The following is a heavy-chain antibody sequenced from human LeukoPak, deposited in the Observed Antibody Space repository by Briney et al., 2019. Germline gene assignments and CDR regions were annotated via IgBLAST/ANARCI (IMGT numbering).Heavy chain of an antibody. CDR1: GFTFSSYE. D-gene: IGHD4-17*01. CDR2: ISGSGSTI. Sequence: GGSLRLSCAASGFTFSSYEMNWVRQAPGKGLEWVSYISGSGSTIYYADSVRGRFTISRDNAKNSLYLHMSSLRAEDTAVYYCARKIVTTVTTMSGFDIWGQGTMVTVSS. CDR3: ARKIVTTVTTMSGFDI. J-gene: IGHJ3*02. V-gene: IGHV3-48*03.